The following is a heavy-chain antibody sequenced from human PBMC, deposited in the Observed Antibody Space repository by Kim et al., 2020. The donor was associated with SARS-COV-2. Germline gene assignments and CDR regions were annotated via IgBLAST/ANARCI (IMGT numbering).Heavy chain of an antibody. CDR3: TSVPGTTLAFWDAFD. CDR2: IRSKANSYAT. Sequence: GGSLRLSCAASGFTFSVSGIHCVRQASGKGLEWVGRIRSKANSYATVYAASVKGRFTISRDDSKNTAYLQMNSLKTEDTAVYYCTSVPGTTLAFWDAFD. D-gene: IGHD1-1*01. V-gene: IGHV3-73*01. J-gene: IGHJ3*02. CDR1: GFTFSVSG.